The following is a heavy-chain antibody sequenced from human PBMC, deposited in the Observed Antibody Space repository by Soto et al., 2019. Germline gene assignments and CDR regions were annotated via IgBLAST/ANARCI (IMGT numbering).Heavy chain of an antibody. J-gene: IGHJ4*02. D-gene: IGHD6-13*01. Sequence: GGSLRLSCAASGFTFSSYSMNWVRQAPGKGLEWVSSISSSSSYIYYADSVKGRFTISRDNAKNSLYLQMNSLRAEDTAVYYCARDYSSTLDYFDYWGQGTLVTVSS. CDR3: ARDYSSTLDYFDY. V-gene: IGHV3-21*01. CDR1: GFTFSSYS. CDR2: ISSSSSYI.